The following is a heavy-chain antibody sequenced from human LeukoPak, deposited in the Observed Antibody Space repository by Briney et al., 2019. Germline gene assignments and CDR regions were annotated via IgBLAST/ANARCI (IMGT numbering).Heavy chain of an antibody. V-gene: IGHV1-8*01. Sequence: ASVKVSCKASGYTFTSYDINWVRQATGQGLEWMGWMNPNSGNTGYAQEFQGRVTITRDTSASTAYMELSSLRSEDTAVYYCARCRYAHSQSSPGYWGQGTLVTVSS. J-gene: IGHJ4*02. CDR1: GYTFTSYD. CDR2: MNPNSGNT. D-gene: IGHD3-9*01. CDR3: ARCRYAHSQSSPGY.